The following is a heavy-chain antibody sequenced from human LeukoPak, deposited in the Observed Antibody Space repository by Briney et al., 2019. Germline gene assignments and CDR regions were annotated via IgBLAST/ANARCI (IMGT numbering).Heavy chain of an antibody. Sequence: QPGGSLRLSCSASVFTFSSYAMHWVRQAPGKGLEYVSAISSNGGRTSYANSVKGRFTISRDNSKNTLYLQMGSLRAEDMAKLVGARGVLILLRCIFYWGQGTLVTVSS. CDR2: ISSNGGRT. V-gene: IGHV3-64*01. CDR3: ARGVLILLRCIFY. CDR1: VFTFSSYA. D-gene: IGHD2-15*01. J-gene: IGHJ4*02.